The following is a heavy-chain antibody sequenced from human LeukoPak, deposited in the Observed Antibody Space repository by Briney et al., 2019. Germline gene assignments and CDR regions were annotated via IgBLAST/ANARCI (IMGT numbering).Heavy chain of an antibody. CDR3: ARWGGGFDY. J-gene: IGHJ4*02. D-gene: IGHD3-16*01. CDR1: GFTFSRYW. V-gene: IGHV3-7*04. CDR2: IKPDGSEK. Sequence: GESLRLSCAASGFTFSRYWMSWVRQAPGKGLEWVANIKPDGSEKYFVDSVRGRFTISRDNAMNSLYLQMNSLRAEDTAMYFCARWGGGFDYWGQGTLVTVSS.